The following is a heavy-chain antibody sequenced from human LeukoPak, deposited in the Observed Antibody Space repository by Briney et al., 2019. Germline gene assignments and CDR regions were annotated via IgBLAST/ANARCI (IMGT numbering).Heavy chain of an antibody. Sequence: GESLRLSCAASGFTLSSYGMHWVRQAPGKGLEWVAFIQDDGSIKYYADSVKGRFTISRDNAKNSLYLQMNSLRAEDTAVYYCANDYGNYAFDIWGQGTMVTVSS. D-gene: IGHD1-7*01. CDR1: GFTLSSYG. CDR2: IQDDGSIK. J-gene: IGHJ3*02. CDR3: ANDYGNYAFDI. V-gene: IGHV3-30*02.